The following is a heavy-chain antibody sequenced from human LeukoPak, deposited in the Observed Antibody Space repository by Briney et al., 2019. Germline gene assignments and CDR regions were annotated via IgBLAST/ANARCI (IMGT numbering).Heavy chain of an antibody. Sequence: PGGSLRLSCTASAFTFGAYAMHWVRQAPGKGLEWVAFIRYDGSNKYYADSVKGRFTISRDNSKNTLYLQMNSLRAEDTAVYYCAKDRASTAERWGRGTLVTVSS. CDR2: IRYDGSNK. CDR1: AFTFGAYA. CDR3: AKDRASTAER. J-gene: IGHJ4*02. D-gene: IGHD1-26*01. V-gene: IGHV3-30*02.